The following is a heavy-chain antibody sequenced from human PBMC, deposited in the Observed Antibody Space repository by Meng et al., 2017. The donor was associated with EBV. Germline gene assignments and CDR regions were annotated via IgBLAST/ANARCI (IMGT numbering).Heavy chain of an antibody. V-gene: IGHV2-5*02. CDR1: GISLTTSGVG. CDR2: IYWDDAK. D-gene: IGHD3-10*01. Sequence: QISVKECGPTLVKPTQTLLLPCTFSGISLTTSGVGVGWIRQPPGKALEWLAVIYWDDAKRYSPSLKNRLTITKDTSKNQVVLTMTNMDPVDTATYFCAHSKYHSDSGGYWDYFDDWGQGTLVTVSS. J-gene: IGHJ4*02. CDR3: AHSKYHSDSGGYWDYFDD.